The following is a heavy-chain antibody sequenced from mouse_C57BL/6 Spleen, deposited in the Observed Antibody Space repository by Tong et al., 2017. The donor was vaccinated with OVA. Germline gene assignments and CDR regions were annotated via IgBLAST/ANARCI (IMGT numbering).Heavy chain of an antibody. CDR3: ARGAYYSNHYAMDY. CDR1: GYSFTGYY. CDR2: INPSTGGT. Sequence: EVQLQESGPELVKPGASVKISCKASGYSFTGYYMNWVKQSPEKSLEWIGEINPSTGGTTYNQKFKGKATLTADKSSSTAYMQLSSLTSEDSAVYFCARGAYYSNHYAMDYWGQGTSVTVSS. D-gene: IGHD2-5*01. V-gene: IGHV1-42*01. J-gene: IGHJ4*01.